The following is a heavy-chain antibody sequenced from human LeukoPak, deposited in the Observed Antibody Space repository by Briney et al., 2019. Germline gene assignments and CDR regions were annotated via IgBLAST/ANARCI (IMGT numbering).Heavy chain of an antibody. Sequence: SVNVSCKASGGTFIIYAISWVRQAPGQGLEWMGGITPIFGTANYAQKFQGRVTITTDESTSTAYMELSSLRSEDTAVYYCARGSWQEAYYYYMDVWGKGTTVTVSS. J-gene: IGHJ6*03. CDR2: ITPIFGTA. CDR1: GGTFIIYA. CDR3: ARGSWQEAYYYYMDV. D-gene: IGHD6-13*01. V-gene: IGHV1-69*05.